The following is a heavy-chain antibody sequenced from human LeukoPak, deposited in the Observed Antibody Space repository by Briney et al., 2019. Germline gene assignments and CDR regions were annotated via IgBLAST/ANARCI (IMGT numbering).Heavy chain of an antibody. CDR2: IYYSGST. CDR3: ARAADYTTGSDY. Sequence: SETLSLTCTVSGGSISSYYWSWIRQPPGKGLEWIGYIYYSGSTNYNPSLKSRVTISVDTSKNQFSLKLSSVTAADTAVYYCARAADYTTGSDYWGQGTLVTVSS. CDR1: GGSISSYY. D-gene: IGHD4-11*01. J-gene: IGHJ4*02. V-gene: IGHV4-59*01.